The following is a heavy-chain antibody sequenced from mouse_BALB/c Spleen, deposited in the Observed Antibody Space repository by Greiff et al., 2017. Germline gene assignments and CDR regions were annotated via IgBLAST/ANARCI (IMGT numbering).Heavy chain of an antibody. J-gene: IGHJ2*01. CDR2: IYPGSGNT. V-gene: IGHV1-77*01. CDR1: GYTFTDYY. Sequence: QVQLQQSGAELARPGASVKLSCKASGYTFTDYYINWVKQRTGQGLEWIGEIYPGSGNTYYNEKFKGKATLTADKSSSTAYMQLSSLTSEDSAVYFCARNGEDWGQGTTLTVSS. CDR3: ARNGED.